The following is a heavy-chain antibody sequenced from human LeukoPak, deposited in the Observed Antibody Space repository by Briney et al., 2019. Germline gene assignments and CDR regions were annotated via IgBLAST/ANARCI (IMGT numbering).Heavy chain of an antibody. V-gene: IGHV3-23*01. CDR3: VIWGDYDVLTGYYVPDY. D-gene: IGHD3-9*01. Sequence: PGGSLRLSCAASGFTFSNYAMSWVRQAPGKGLEWVSAITGSGSKTYYADSVKALFTISRDHSKNPVFLQMHRLRHEDTAIYYCVIWGDYDVLTGYYVPDYWGQGTLVTVSS. J-gene: IGHJ4*02. CDR1: GFTFSNYA. CDR2: ITGSGSKT.